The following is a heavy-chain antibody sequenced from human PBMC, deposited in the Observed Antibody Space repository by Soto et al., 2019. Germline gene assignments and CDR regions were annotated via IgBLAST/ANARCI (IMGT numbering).Heavy chain of an antibody. CDR3: TTRGYSYGRNFDY. D-gene: IGHD5-18*01. CDR2: IKSKTDGGTT. Sequence: VQLVESGGGVVQPGRSLRLSCAASGFTFSSYGMHWVRQAPGKGLEWVGRIKSKTDGGTTDYAAPVKGRFTISRDDSKNTLYLQMNSLKTEDTAVYYCTTRGYSYGRNFDYWGQGTLVTVSS. CDR1: GFTFSSYG. J-gene: IGHJ4*02. V-gene: IGHV3-15*01.